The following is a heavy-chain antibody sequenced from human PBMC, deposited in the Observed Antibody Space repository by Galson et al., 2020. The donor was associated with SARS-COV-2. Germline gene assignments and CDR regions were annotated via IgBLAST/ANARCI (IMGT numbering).Heavy chain of an antibody. J-gene: IGHJ2*01. CDR3: ARHLNYYDSSGTIDCGNWYFDL. CDR1: GYSFTSYW. Sequence: HGESLKISCKGSGYSFTSYWISWVRQMPGKGLEWMGRIDPSDSYTNYSPSFQGHVTISADKSISTAYLQWSSLKASDTAMYYCARHLNYYDSSGTIDCGNWYFDLWGRGTLVTVSS. V-gene: IGHV5-10-1*01. CDR2: IDPSDSYT. D-gene: IGHD3-22*01.